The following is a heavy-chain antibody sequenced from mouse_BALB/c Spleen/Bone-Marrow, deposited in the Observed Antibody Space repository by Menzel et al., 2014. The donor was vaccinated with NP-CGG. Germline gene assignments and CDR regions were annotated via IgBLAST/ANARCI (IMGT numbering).Heavy chain of an antibody. Sequence: EVKLMESGGGLVKPGESLKLSCAASGFTFSSYAMSWVRQTPEKRLEWVASITSGGSTYYPDSVKGRFTISRDNARNILYLQMSSLRSEDTAIYYCARGLLLRADWYFDVWGAGTTVTVSS. J-gene: IGHJ1*01. CDR1: GFTFSSYA. D-gene: IGHD1-1*01. V-gene: IGHV5-6-5*01. CDR3: ARGLLLRADWYFDV. CDR2: ITSGGST.